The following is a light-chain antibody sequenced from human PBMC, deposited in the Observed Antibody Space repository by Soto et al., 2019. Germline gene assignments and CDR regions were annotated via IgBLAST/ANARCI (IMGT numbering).Light chain of an antibody. CDR1: GSDIGAYNH. CDR2: DVT. J-gene: IGLJ1*01. CDR3: SSYTSSTAYV. Sequence: QSVLTQPASVSGSPGQSITISCTGTGSDIGAYNHVSWYQQHPGKAPQLIIYDVTNRPSGVSHRFSGSKSGNTASLTIPGLQAEDEADYYCSSYTSSTAYVFATGTKVTVL. V-gene: IGLV2-14*03.